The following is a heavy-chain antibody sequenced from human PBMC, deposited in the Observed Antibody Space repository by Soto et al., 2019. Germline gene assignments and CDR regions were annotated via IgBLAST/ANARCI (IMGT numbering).Heavy chain of an antibody. D-gene: IGHD3-10*01. CDR2: IYDSGRT. J-gene: IGHJ6*02. V-gene: IGHV4-59*01. Sequence: WTWIRQPPGEGLEGIVNIYDSGRTYYNPSLKSRVTISGDTSTNQFSLRLSSVSAADTAVYYCARGTIPYYYYGMDVWGQGAKVSVSS. CDR3: ARGTIPYYYYGMDV.